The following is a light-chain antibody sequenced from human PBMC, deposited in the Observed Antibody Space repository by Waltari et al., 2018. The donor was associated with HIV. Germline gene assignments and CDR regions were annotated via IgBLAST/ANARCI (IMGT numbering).Light chain of an antibody. V-gene: IGKV2D-29*01. CDR1: QSLLHSDGKTY. CDR3: MQIMQLPWT. Sequence: IVITQTTLSLSVTPGQLPSISCKSSQSLLHSDGKTYLYWFLQKPGQPPHLLIYEVSKRFSGVPDRFSGSGSGTDFTLKISRVEAEDVGVYYCMQIMQLPWTLGQGTRVEIK. CDR2: EVS. J-gene: IGKJ1*01.